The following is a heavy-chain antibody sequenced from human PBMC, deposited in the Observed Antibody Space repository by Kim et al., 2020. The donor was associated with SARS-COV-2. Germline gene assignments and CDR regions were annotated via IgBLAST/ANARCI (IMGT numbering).Heavy chain of an antibody. Sequence: PSFQGHTTYSVDNSLNTAFLQWSSLEASDTAMYYCARVMDYGDYPFDYWGQGTLVTVSS. J-gene: IGHJ4*02. CDR3: ARVMDYGDYPFDY. V-gene: IGHV5-10-1*01. D-gene: IGHD4-17*01.